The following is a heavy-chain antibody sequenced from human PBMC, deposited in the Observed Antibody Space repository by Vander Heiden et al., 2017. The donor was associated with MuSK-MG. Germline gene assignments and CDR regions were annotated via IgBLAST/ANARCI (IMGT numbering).Heavy chain of an antibody. CDR2: ISGSGGST. Sequence: EVQLVESGGGLVQPGGSLRLSCAASGFTFSSYAMSWVRQAPGKGLEWVSAISGSGGSTYYADSVKGRFTISRDNSKNTLYLQMNSLRAEDTAVYYCAKGGITIFGVPLLGTDYWGQGTLVTVSS. D-gene: IGHD3-3*01. CDR1: GFTFSSYA. CDR3: AKGGITIFGVPLLGTDY. J-gene: IGHJ4*02. V-gene: IGHV3-23*04.